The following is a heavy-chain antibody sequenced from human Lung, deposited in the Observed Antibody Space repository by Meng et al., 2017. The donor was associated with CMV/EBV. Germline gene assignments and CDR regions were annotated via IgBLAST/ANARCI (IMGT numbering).Heavy chain of an antibody. J-gene: IGHJ4*02. V-gene: IGHV3-66*02. CDR3: ARVVRHLWANYYFDY. Sequence: GESXKISCAASRFTVSSNYMTWVRQAPGKGLEWVSTIYSGGSTYYADSVKGRFTISRDNSKNTLYLQMSSLRPEDTAVYFCARVVRHLWANYYFDYWGRGTXVTVSS. CDR2: IYSGGST. CDR1: RFTVSSNY. D-gene: IGHD1-1*01.